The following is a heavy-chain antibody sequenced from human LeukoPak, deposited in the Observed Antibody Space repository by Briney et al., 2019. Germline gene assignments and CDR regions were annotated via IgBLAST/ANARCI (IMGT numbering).Heavy chain of an antibody. CDR2: ISAYNGNT. D-gene: IGHD3-10*01. V-gene: IGHV1-18*01. J-gene: IGHJ4*02. Sequence: ASVKVSCKASGYAFTSYDINWVRQAPGQGLEWMGWISAYNGNTNYAQKLQGRVTMTTDTSTSTAYMELRSLRSDDTAVYYCARDSMVRGVIWRNFDYWGQGTLVTVSS. CDR1: GYAFTSYD. CDR3: ARDSMVRGVIWRNFDY.